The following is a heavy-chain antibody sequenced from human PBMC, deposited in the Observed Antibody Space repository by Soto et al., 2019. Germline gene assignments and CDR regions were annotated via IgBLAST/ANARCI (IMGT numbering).Heavy chain of an antibody. CDR2: IWYDGSRK. J-gene: IGHJ4*02. CDR1: GFTFSDYG. V-gene: IGHV3-33*01. CDR3: GRDHLERMATGGTDGY. Sequence: QVQLVESGGGVVQPGRSLRLSCAASGFTFSDYGMHWVRQAPGKGLEWVAIIWYDGSRKYYGDSVKGRFTISRDNSKNTLYLQMKSLRGEDTVVYYCGRDHLERMATGGTDGYWGQGTLVTVSS. D-gene: IGHD5-12*01.